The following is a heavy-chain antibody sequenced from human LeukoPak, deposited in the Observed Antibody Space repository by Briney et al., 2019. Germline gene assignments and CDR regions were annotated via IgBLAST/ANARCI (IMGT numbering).Heavy chain of an antibody. Sequence: GGSLRLSCAASGCTFSSYWMNWARQAPGKGLEWVASINHNGNVNYYVDSVKGRFTISRDNAKNSLYLQMSNLRAEDTAVYFCARGGGLDVWGQGATVTVSS. V-gene: IGHV3-7*03. CDR1: GCTFSSYW. J-gene: IGHJ6*02. CDR2: INHNGNVN. D-gene: IGHD3-16*01. CDR3: ARGGGLDV.